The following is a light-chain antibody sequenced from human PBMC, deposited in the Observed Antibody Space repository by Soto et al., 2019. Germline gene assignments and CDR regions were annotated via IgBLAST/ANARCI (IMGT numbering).Light chain of an antibody. Sequence: QSVLTQPASVSGSPGQSITISCTGTSSDVGGYNYISWYQQLPGKAPKLMIYQVTIRPSGISNRFSGSKSGNTASLTISGLQAEDEADYYCTSFSSSTSLYVFGTGPKVTV. CDR1: SSDVGGYNY. CDR3: TSFSSSTSLYV. J-gene: IGLJ1*01. V-gene: IGLV2-14*01. CDR2: QVT.